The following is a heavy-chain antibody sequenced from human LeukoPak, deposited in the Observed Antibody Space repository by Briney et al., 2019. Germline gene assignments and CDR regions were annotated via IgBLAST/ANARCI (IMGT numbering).Heavy chain of an antibody. CDR1: GYTFIAYY. J-gene: IGHJ2*01. CDR3: ARERGHDYGDSTARHFDV. V-gene: IGHV1-2*06. Sequence: ASVNVSCKTSGYTFIAYYMHWVRQAPGQGLEWMGRINPNGGVTNYAQKFQGRVTLTRDTSISTAYMELSRVTSDDTAVYYCARERGHDYGDSTARHFDVWSRGTLVTVSS. D-gene: IGHD4-17*01. CDR2: INPNGGVT.